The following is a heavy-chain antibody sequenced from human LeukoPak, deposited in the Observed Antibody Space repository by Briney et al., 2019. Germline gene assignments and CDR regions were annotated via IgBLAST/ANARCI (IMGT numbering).Heavy chain of an antibody. CDR2: INSDGSEG. CDR3: ARSSYSSSSSV. V-gene: IGHV3-7*03. D-gene: IGHD6-6*01. J-gene: IGHJ3*01. Sequence: GGSLRLSCAVTGFTFSGFWMSWSRQAPGKGLEWVASINSDGSEGYYADVVKGRFTISRDNAKNSLYLQINSLRAEDTAVYYCARSSYSSSSSVWGQGTMVTVSS. CDR1: GFTFSGFW.